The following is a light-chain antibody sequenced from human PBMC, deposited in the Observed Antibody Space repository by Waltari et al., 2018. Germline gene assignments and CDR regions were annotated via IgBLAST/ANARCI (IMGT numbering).Light chain of an antibody. J-gene: IGLJ3*02. CDR1: SSDVGRNTF. CDR2: DIN. V-gene: IGLV2-11*01. CDR3: CSCVGRNIYWV. Sequence: HSALTLPRSVSGSHGPSVTISCTGTSSDVGRNTFVSSYQHPSDNAPKLIIYDINKRPSGVPDRFSGSKSGNTASLTISGLQAEDEADYYCCSCVGRNIYWVFGGGTKLTVL.